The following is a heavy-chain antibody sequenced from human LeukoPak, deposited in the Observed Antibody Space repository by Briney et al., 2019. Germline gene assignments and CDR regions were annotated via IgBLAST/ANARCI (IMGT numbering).Heavy chain of an antibody. J-gene: IGHJ4*02. Sequence: SETLSLTCNVSGASMSNYYWVWIRQPPGKGLEWIGSIYHSGTTYSGSTYYNPSLKSRVTISLDTSKNQFSLKLSSVTAADTAVYYCARVRQWLYHPFDYWGQGTLVTVSS. V-gene: IGHV4-39*07. CDR3: ARVRQWLYHPFDY. CDR1: GASMSNYY. D-gene: IGHD6-19*01. CDR2: IYHSGTTYSGST.